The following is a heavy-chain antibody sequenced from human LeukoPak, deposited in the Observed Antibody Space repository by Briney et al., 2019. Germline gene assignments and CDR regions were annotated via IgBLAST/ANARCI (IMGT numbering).Heavy chain of an antibody. CDR3: VRDRQYCSGGNCYSEDLPDS. D-gene: IGHD2-15*01. J-gene: IGHJ4*02. Sequence: PSETLSLTCTVPSGSISSNNHYWGWIRQPHGKGLEWLGSINYRGDTDYNPSLKSRATISIDPSKKQFSLKVNSVTAADTAVYYCVRDRQYCSGGNCYSEDLPDSWGQGTLVIVSS. CDR2: INYRGDT. CDR1: SGSISSNNHY. V-gene: IGHV4-39*07.